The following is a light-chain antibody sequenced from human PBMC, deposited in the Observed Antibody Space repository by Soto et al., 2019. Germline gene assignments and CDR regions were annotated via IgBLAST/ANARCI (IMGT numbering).Light chain of an antibody. Sequence: DIVMTQSPDSLAVSLGERATINCKSSQNVLYNSNNKNYLAWCQQKPGQAPKLLISWASTRESGVPDRFSGSGSGADFTLTISSLQAEDAAVYYCQQYYSSPRTFGQGTKVEIK. J-gene: IGKJ1*01. CDR2: WAS. V-gene: IGKV4-1*01. CDR3: QQYYSSPRT. CDR1: QNVLYNSNNKNY.